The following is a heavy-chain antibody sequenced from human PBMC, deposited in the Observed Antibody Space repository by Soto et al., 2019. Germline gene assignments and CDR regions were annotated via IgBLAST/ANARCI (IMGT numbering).Heavy chain of an antibody. V-gene: IGHV3-11*01. D-gene: IGHD3-9*01. CDR1: GFIFRDWF. Sequence: PGGSLRLSCAASGFIFRDWFMSWIRQAPGKGLEWISYISKDSGRATRYADSVKGRFTISKDTSKNQVVLTMTNMDPVDTATYYCAVGAYYDILTGPFDYWGQGTLVTVSS. CDR2: ISKDSGRAT. J-gene: IGHJ4*02. CDR3: AVGAYYDILTGPFDY.